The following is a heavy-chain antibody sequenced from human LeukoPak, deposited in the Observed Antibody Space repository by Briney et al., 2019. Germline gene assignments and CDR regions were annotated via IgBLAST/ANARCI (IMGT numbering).Heavy chain of an antibody. Sequence: GGSLRLSCAASGFTFSSYSMNWVRQAPGKGLEWVSSISSSSSYIYYADSVKGRFTISRDNAKNSLYLQMNSLRAEDTAVYYCAREGITGTVRAFDIWGQGTMVTVSS. CDR2: ISSSSSYI. CDR3: AREGITGTVRAFDI. J-gene: IGHJ3*02. CDR1: GFTFSSYS. D-gene: IGHD1-20*01. V-gene: IGHV3-21*01.